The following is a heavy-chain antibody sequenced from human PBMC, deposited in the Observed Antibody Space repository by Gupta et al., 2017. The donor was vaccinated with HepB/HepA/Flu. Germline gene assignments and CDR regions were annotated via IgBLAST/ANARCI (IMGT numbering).Heavy chain of an antibody. D-gene: IGHD2-8*02. CDR3: AKLPPSTGWSANGEGQDFGP. V-gene: IGHV3-9*01. Sequence: EVYLVESGGGLVQPGRSLRLSCVASGFTIDDYAMYWVRQAPGKGLEVVLGIRWNSGTITYADSVKGRFTISRDNAKNPLYLQMDSLTADETALYYCAKLPPSTGWSANGEGQDFGPWGQGTLVTVSS. CDR2: IRWNSGTI. CDR1: GFTIDDYA. J-gene: IGHJ5*02.